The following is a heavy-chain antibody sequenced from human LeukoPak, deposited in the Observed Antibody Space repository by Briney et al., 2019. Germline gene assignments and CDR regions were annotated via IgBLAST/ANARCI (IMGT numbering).Heavy chain of an antibody. CDR1: GFTFDDYG. CDR2: INWNGGST. D-gene: IGHD3-22*01. Sequence: GGSLRLSCAASGFTFDDYGMSWVRQAPGKGLEWVSGINWNGGSTGYADSVKGRFTISRDNAKNSLYLQMNSLRAEDTALYYCARGPHYYGSSGYYGLFDYWGQGTLVTVSS. V-gene: IGHV3-20*04. J-gene: IGHJ4*02. CDR3: ARGPHYYGSSGYYGLFDY.